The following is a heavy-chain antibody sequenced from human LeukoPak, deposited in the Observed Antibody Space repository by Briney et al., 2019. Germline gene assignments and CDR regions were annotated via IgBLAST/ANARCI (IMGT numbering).Heavy chain of an antibody. Sequence: PGRSLRLSCAASGFTFSSYGMHWVRQAPGKGLEWVAVIWYDGSNKYYADSVKGRFTISRDNSKNTLYLQMNSLRAEDTAVYYCARDSLDPSQERYYYYGMDVWGQGTTVTVSS. J-gene: IGHJ6*02. V-gene: IGHV3-33*01. CDR3: ARDSLDPSQERYYYYGMDV. CDR1: GFTFSSYG. D-gene: IGHD3-3*01. CDR2: IWYDGSNK.